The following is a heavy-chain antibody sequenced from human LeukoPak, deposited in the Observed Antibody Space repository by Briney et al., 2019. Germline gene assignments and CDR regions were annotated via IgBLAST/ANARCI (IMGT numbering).Heavy chain of an antibody. V-gene: IGHV4-38-2*02. J-gene: IGHJ3*02. Sequence: SETLSLTCTVSGYSISSGYYWGWIRQPPGKGLEWIGSIYHSGSTYYNPSLKSRVTISVDTSKNQFSLKLSSVTAADTAVYYCATEVFGVVLGAFDIWGQGTMVTVSS. CDR1: GYSISSGYY. D-gene: IGHD3-3*01. CDR2: IYHSGST. CDR3: ATEVFGVVLGAFDI.